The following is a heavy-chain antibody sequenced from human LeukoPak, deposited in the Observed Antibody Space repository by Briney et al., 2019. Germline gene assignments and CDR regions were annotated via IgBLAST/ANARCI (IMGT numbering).Heavy chain of an antibody. CDR3: ARSSPEWLLYYYMDV. J-gene: IGHJ6*03. Sequence: GGSLRLSCAASGLSFSSYSMNWVRQAPGKGLEWVSYISSSSSTIYYADSVKGRFTVSRDNAKNSLYLQMNSLRAEDTAVYYCARSSPEWLLYYYMDVWGKGITVTVSS. CDR1: GLSFSSYS. D-gene: IGHD3-3*01. V-gene: IGHV3-48*01. CDR2: ISSSSSTI.